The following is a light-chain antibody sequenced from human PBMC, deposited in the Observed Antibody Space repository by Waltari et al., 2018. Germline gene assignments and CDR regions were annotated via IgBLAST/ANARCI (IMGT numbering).Light chain of an antibody. Sequence: EIVMTQSPGTLSVSPGERATLSCRASQRIVTNLAWYQQKRGQAPRLLIYAGSARASDIPARFSGSGSGTEFTLTISSLQSEDFGIYYCQHYNNWPPAFGQGTKVEIK. CDR3: QHYNNWPPA. V-gene: IGKV3-15*01. J-gene: IGKJ1*01. CDR1: QRIVTN. CDR2: AGS.